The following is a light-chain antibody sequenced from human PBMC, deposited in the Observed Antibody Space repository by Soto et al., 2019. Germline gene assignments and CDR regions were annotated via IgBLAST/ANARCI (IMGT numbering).Light chain of an antibody. Sequence: QSVLTQPPSVSGAPGQRVTISCTGSSSNIGAGYYVHWYQQLPGTAPKLLIYGNSNRPSEVPDRFSGSKSGTSASLAITGLQAEDEADYYCQSYDSSLSGSVVFGGGTKLTVL. CDR3: QSYDSSLSGSVV. J-gene: IGLJ2*01. V-gene: IGLV1-40*01. CDR2: GNS. CDR1: SSNIGAGYY.